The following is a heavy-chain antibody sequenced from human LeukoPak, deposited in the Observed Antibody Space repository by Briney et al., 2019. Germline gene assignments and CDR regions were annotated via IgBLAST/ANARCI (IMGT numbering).Heavy chain of an antibody. CDR1: GYTFTDFH. CDR3: ASDGGGIAAAGTFFGAPGYFGRDV. J-gene: IGHJ6*02. CDR2: INPNSGGT. D-gene: IGHD6-13*01. Sequence: ASVKVSFKASGYTFTDFHVHWVRQAPGQGLEWMGWINPNSGGTKYAQKFEGRVTMTWDTSISTAYMELSRLRSDDTAVYYCASDGGGIAAAGTFFGAPGYFGRDVWGQGTTVTVSS. V-gene: IGHV1-2*02.